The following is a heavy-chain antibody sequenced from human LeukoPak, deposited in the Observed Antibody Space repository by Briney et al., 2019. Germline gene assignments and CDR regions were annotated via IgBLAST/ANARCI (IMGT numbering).Heavy chain of an antibody. CDR1: GGSISNSDYY. Sequence: PSETLSLTCTVSGGSISNSDYYWGWIRQPPGKGLEWIGTIYYSGSTYYNPSLKSRVTISVDTSKNQFSLKLSSVTAADTAVYYCARALMAEQWLARLDAFDIWGQGTMVTVSS. V-gene: IGHV4-39*07. D-gene: IGHD6-19*01. CDR2: IYYSGST. CDR3: ARALMAEQWLARLDAFDI. J-gene: IGHJ3*02.